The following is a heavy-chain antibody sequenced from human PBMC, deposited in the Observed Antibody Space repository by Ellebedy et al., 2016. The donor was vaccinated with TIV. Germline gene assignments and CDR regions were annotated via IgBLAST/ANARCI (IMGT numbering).Heavy chain of an antibody. CDR1: GDSIRSGDYY. D-gene: IGHD6-13*01. CDR2: IYYSGST. J-gene: IGHJ5*02. Sequence: SETLSLXXTVSGDSIRSGDYYWSWLRQPPGKGLEWIGYIYYSGSTYYTPSLKSRLSISIDTSKNQFSLNLRSVTAADTAMYFCARDRPDPTAAPGTDGDWFDPWGQGTLVTVSS. V-gene: IGHV4-30-4*01. CDR3: ARDRPDPTAAPGTDGDWFDP.